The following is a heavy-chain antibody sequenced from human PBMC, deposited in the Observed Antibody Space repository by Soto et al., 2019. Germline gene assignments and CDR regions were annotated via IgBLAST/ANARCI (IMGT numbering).Heavy chain of an antibody. CDR1: GGSINYSY. CDR3: SRVSSGDYYYGMDV. J-gene: IGHJ6*02. CDR2: ISYTGSA. Sequence: SETLSLTCTVSGGSINYSYWTWIRQPPGQGLEWTGSISYTGSANYNASLKSRLTISVDTSKNQFSLKLSSLTAADTALYYLSRVSSGDYYYGMDVWDQGTTVSVCS. V-gene: IGHV4-59*01. D-gene: IGHD6-6*01.